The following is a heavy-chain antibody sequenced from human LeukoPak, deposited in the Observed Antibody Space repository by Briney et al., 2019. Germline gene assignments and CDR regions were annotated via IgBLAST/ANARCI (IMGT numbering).Heavy chain of an antibody. CDR1: GGSISSYY. D-gene: IGHD7-27*01. CDR2: IYYSGST. Sequence: SETLSLTCTVSGGSISSYYWSWIRQPPGKGLEWIGYIYYSGSTYYNPSLKSRVTISVDTSKSQFSLKLSSVTAADTAVYYCARETGEDDAFDIWGQGTMVTVSS. CDR3: ARETGEDDAFDI. V-gene: IGHV4-59*01. J-gene: IGHJ3*02.